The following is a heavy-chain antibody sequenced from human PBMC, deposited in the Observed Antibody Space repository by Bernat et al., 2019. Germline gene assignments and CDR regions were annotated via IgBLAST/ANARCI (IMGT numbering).Heavy chain of an antibody. V-gene: IGHV3-23*01. CDR1: GFTFTSFA. CDR3: VSWAERGSATLYY. Sequence: EVQLLESGGGLVQPGGSLRLSCAASGFTFTSFAMNWVRQAPGKGLEWVSAISGSGGNTYYADSVKGRFTISRDNSKNTLYLQMNTLRAEDTAIYYCVSWAERGSATLYYWGQGTLVTVSS. D-gene: IGHD6-25*01. CDR2: ISGSGGNT. J-gene: IGHJ4*02.